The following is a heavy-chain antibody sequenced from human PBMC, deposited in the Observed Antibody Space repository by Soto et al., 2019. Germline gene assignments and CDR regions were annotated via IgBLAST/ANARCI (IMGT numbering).Heavy chain of an antibody. CDR2: IVVGSGNT. D-gene: IGHD3-22*01. CDR1: GFTFTSSA. CDR3: AAFLYYDSSGAISRS. J-gene: IGHJ5*02. V-gene: IGHV1-58*01. Sequence: SVKVSCKASGFTFTSSAVQWVRQARGQRLEWIRWIVVGSGNTNYAQKYQERVTITRDMSKSTAYMELSSLRSEDTALYYCAAFLYYDSSGAISRSWGQEPLVTVSS.